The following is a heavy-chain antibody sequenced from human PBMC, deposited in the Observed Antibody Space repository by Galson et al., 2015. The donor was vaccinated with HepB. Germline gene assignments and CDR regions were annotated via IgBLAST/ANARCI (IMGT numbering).Heavy chain of an antibody. CDR3: AKDATIAARGLGGFDY. J-gene: IGHJ4*02. V-gene: IGHV3-30*18. Sequence: SLRLSCAASGFTFSSYGMHWVRQAPGKGLEWVAVISYDGSNKYYADSVKGRFTISRDNSKNTLYLQMNSLRAEDTAVYYCAKDATIAARGLGGFDYWGQGTLVTVSS. CDR1: GFTFSSYG. D-gene: IGHD6-6*01. CDR2: ISYDGSNK.